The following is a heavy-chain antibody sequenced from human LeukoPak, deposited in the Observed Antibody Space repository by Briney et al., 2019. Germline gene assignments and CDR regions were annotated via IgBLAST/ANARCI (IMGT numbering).Heavy chain of an antibody. Sequence: GGSLRLSCAASGFTFSSYGMSWVRQAPGKGLEWVAFIRYDGSNKYYADSVKGRFTISRDNSKNTLYLQMNSLRAEDTAVYYCAKDKKRSSGWYGGYFDYWGQGTLVTVSS. CDR2: IRYDGSNK. V-gene: IGHV3-30*02. CDR3: AKDKKRSSGWYGGYFDY. J-gene: IGHJ4*02. D-gene: IGHD6-19*01. CDR1: GFTFSSYG.